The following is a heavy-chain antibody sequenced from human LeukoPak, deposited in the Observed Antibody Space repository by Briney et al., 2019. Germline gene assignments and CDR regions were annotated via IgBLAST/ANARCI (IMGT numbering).Heavy chain of an antibody. Sequence: SETLSLTCTVSGGSISSSGYYWGWIRQPPGKGLEWIGSIYYSGSTYYNPSLKSRVTISVDTSKNQFSLKLSSVTAADTAVYYCARAPISSIAAGDYWGQGTLVTVSS. CDR3: ARAPISSIAAGDY. CDR1: GGSISSSGYY. J-gene: IGHJ4*02. V-gene: IGHV4-39*07. CDR2: IYYSGST. D-gene: IGHD6-6*01.